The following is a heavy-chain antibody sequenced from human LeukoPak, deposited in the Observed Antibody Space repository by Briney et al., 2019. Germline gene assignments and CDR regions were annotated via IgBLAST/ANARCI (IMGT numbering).Heavy chain of an antibody. V-gene: IGHV1-2*06. CDR2: INPNSGGT. CDR3: ARGRSSGWPTGGWFDP. D-gene: IGHD6-19*01. J-gene: IGHJ5*02. Sequence: ASVKVSCKASGYTFTGYYMHWVRQAPGQGLEWMGRINPNSGGTNYAQKFQGRVTMTRDTSISTAYMELSRLRSDDTAVYYCARGRSSGWPTGGWFDPWGQGTLVTVSS. CDR1: GYTFTGYY.